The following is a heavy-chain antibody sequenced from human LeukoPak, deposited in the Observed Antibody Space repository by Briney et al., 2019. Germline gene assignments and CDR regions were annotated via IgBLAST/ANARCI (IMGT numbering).Heavy chain of an antibody. CDR2: INSGGST. D-gene: IGHD3-10*02. V-gene: IGHV3-66*01. Sequence: TGGSLRVSCAASGFTVSSNYMSWVRQAPGKGLEWVSVINSGGSTYYADSVKGRFTISRDNSKNTLYLQMNSLRAEDTAVYYCAREGQPKFGELLRDHDAFDIWGQGTMVTVSS. CDR1: GFTVSSNY. J-gene: IGHJ3*02. CDR3: AREGQPKFGELLRDHDAFDI.